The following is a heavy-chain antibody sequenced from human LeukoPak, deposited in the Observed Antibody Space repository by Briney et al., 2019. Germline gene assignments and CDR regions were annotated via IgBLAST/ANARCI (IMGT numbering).Heavy chain of an antibody. CDR3: AAPYCSSTSCLEYFQH. V-gene: IGHV1-2*02. Sequence: ASVKVSCKASGYTFTGYYMHWVRQAPGQGLEWMGWINPNSGGTNYAQKFQGRVTMTRDTSISTAYMELSRLGSDDTAVYYCAAPYCSSTSCLEYFQHWGQGTLVTVSS. D-gene: IGHD2-2*01. J-gene: IGHJ1*01. CDR2: INPNSGGT. CDR1: GYTFTGYY.